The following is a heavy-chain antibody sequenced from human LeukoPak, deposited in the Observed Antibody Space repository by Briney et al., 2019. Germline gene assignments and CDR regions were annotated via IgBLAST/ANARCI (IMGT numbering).Heavy chain of an antibody. D-gene: IGHD2-8*01. V-gene: IGHV4-39*01. CDR2: IHYRGST. CDR1: GGSISNGNYY. J-gene: IGHJ5*02. Sequence: SQTLSLTCSVSGGSISNGNYYWGWVRQPPGKGLEWIGTIHYRGSTYFNPSLKSRVTISLDTSKNQFSLKLNSVTAADTALYYCARQTNQGGLMVFDPWGQGTLVTVSS. CDR3: ARQTNQGGLMVFDP.